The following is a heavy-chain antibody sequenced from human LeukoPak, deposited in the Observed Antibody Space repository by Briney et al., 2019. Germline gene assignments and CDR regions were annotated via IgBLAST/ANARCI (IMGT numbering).Heavy chain of an antibody. CDR1: GYTFTSYG. CDR3: AREQCSSTSCYYWFDP. J-gene: IGHJ5*02. Sequence: GASVKVSCKASGYTFTSYGISWVRQAPGQGLEWMGWISAYNGNTNYAQKLQGRVTMTTDTPTSTAYMELRSLRSDDTAVYYCAREQCSSTSCYYWFDPWGQGTLVTVSS. CDR2: ISAYNGNT. D-gene: IGHD2-2*01. V-gene: IGHV1-18*01.